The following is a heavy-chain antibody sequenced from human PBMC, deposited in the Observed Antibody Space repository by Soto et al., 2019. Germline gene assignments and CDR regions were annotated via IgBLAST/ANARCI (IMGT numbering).Heavy chain of an antibody. CDR1: GFTFSSYV. D-gene: IGHD2-15*01. V-gene: IGHV3-23*01. J-gene: IGHJ4*02. Sequence: EVQLLESGGGLVQPGGSLRLSCAASGFTFSSYVMSWVRQAPGKGLEWVSSITNGGGGAYYADSVKGRFTISRDNSKNTLYLQMNSLRAEDTAVYYCAKDCSGGFCFSGYWGQGTLVTVSS. CDR2: ITNGGGGA. CDR3: AKDCSGGFCFSGY.